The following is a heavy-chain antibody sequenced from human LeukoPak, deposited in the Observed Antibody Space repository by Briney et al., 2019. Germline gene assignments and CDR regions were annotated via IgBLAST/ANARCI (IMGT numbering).Heavy chain of an antibody. J-gene: IGHJ3*02. D-gene: IGHD3-3*01. CDR2: ISSSSSTI. CDR1: GFTFSSYS. V-gene: IGHV3-48*04. Sequence: GGSLRLSCAASGFTFSSYSMNWVRQAPGKGLEWVSYISSSSSTIYYADSVKGRFTISRDNAKNSLHLQMNSLRAEDTAVYYCARGAEWLSDAFDIWGQGTMVTVSS. CDR3: ARGAEWLSDAFDI.